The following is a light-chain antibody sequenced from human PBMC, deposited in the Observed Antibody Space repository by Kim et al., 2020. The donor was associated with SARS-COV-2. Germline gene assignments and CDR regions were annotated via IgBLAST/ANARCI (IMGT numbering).Light chain of an antibody. J-gene: IGKJ2*01. CDR2: GAS. Sequence: EVLLTQSPVTLSLSPGERATLSCRASQSVGSNYVAWYQNKGGQAPRLLFYGASSRATGIPDRFGGRGSGNDFTFSIRRRDPEVSAVYYCQQYGSSPPYTFGQGPKLE. V-gene: IGKV3-20*01. CDR3: QQYGSSPPYT. CDR1: QSVGSNY.